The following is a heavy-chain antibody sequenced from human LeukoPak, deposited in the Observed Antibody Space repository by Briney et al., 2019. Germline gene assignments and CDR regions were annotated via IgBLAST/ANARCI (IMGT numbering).Heavy chain of an antibody. V-gene: IGHV4-39*07. CDR3: ARGPYSYDSSGAFDI. D-gene: IGHD3-22*01. Sequence: SETLSLTCTVSGGFITSSSYYWGWIRQPPGKGLEWIGNIYYSGSTYYNPSLKSRATISVDTSKNQFYLKVSSVTAADTAVYFCARGPYSYDSSGAFDIWGQGTMVTVSS. CDR1: GGFITSSSYY. CDR2: IYYSGST. J-gene: IGHJ3*02.